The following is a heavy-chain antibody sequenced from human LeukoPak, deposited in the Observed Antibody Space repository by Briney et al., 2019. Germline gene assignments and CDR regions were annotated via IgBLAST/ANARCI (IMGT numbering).Heavy chain of an antibody. CDR2: ISGDGGST. CDR3: GGIAVAGTGKFDY. Sequence: GGSLRLSCAAPGFTFDDYAMHWVRQAPGKGLEWVSLISGDGGSTYYADSVKGRFTISRDNSKNSLYLQMNSLRTEDTALYYCGGIAVAGTGKFDYWGQGTLVTVSS. V-gene: IGHV3-43*02. D-gene: IGHD6-19*01. J-gene: IGHJ4*02. CDR1: GFTFDDYA.